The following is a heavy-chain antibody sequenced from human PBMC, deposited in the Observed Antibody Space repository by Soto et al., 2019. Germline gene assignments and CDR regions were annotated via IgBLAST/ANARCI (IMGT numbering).Heavy chain of an antibody. J-gene: IGHJ3*02. D-gene: IGHD3-22*01. Sequence: EVQLLESGGGLVQPGGSLRLSCAASGFTFSSYAMSWVRQAPGKGLEWVSAISGSGGSTYYADSVKGRFTISRDNSKNTLYLHMNSLRAEDTAVYYCAKDGFRRITMIVVATNDAFDIWGQGTMVTVSS. CDR1: GFTFSSYA. V-gene: IGHV3-23*01. CDR2: ISGSGGST. CDR3: AKDGFRRITMIVVATNDAFDI.